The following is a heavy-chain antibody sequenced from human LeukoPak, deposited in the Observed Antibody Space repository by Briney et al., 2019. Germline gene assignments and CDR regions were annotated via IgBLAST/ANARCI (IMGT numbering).Heavy chain of an antibody. Sequence: ASVKVSCKASGYTFTSYDINWVRQVTGQGLEWMGWMNPNSGNTGYAQKFQGRVTTTRNTSISTAYMELSSLRSEDTAVYYCARGNTPAHSDYYYNYYYYMDVWGKGTTVTVSS. D-gene: IGHD3-10*01. V-gene: IGHV1-8*01. CDR3: ARGNTPAHSDYYYNYYYYMDV. CDR1: GYTFTSYD. CDR2: MNPNSGNT. J-gene: IGHJ6*03.